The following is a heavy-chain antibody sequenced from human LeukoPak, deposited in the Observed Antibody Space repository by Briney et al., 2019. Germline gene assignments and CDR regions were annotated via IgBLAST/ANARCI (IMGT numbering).Heavy chain of an antibody. CDR2: ISDHGPTT. J-gene: IGHJ6*04. CDR3: GREFGMVRGVYMDV. V-gene: IGHV3-74*01. Sequence: GGSLRLSCAASGFTFSGYWMHWVRQAPGKGLVWVSRISDHGPTTSYADSVKGRFTISRDNAKNTLYLQLNTLRAEDTAVYYCGREFGMVRGVYMDVWGEGTTVIVSS. D-gene: IGHD3-10*01. CDR1: GFTFSGYW.